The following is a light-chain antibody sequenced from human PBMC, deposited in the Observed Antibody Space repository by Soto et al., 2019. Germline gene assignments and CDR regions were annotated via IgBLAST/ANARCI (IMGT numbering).Light chain of an antibody. CDR2: EVS. V-gene: IGLV2-23*02. Sequence: QSALTQPASVSGSPGQSITISCTGTSSDVGRYNLVSWYQQHPGKAPKLMIYEVSKRPSGVSNRFSGSKSGNTASLTISGLQAEDEADYYCRSFAGSSPVVFGGGTKLTVL. J-gene: IGLJ2*01. CDR1: SSDVGRYNL. CDR3: RSFAGSSPVV.